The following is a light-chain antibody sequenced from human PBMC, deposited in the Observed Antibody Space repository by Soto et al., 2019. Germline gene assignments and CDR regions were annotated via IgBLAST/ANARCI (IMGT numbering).Light chain of an antibody. Sequence: IVLTQSPGTLSLSPGERATLSCRASQSVSSSYLAWYQQKPGQAPRLLIYGASSRATGIPDRFSGSGSGTDFTLTISRLEPEDFAVYYCQDYGSSRTFGQGTKVDIK. CDR2: GAS. CDR3: QDYGSSRT. CDR1: QSVSSSY. V-gene: IGKV3-20*01. J-gene: IGKJ1*01.